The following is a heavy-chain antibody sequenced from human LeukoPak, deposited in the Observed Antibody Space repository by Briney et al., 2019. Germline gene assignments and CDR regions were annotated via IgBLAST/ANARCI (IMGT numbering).Heavy chain of an antibody. Sequence: PSETLSLTCTVSGGSISSYYWSWIRQPPGKGLEWIGYIYYSGSTNYNPSLKSRVTISVDTSKNQFSLKLSSVTAADTAVYYCARHTGIVGASWNYFDYWGQGTLVTVSS. J-gene: IGHJ4*02. CDR1: GGSISSYY. D-gene: IGHD1-26*01. CDR2: IYYSGST. CDR3: ARHTGIVGASWNYFDY. V-gene: IGHV4-59*08.